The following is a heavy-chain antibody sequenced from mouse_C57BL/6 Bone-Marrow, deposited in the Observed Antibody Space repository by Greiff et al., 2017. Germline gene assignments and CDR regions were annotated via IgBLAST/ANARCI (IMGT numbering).Heavy chain of an antibody. Sequence: VQLQQSGAELARPGASVKMSCKASGYTFTSYTMHWVKQRPGQGLEWIGYINPSSGYTKYNQKFKGKATLTADKSSSTAYMQLNSLTSEDSAVYFCASYDGYYVWFAYWGQGTLVTVSA. V-gene: IGHV1-4*01. CDR2: INPSSGYT. CDR1: GYTFTSYT. D-gene: IGHD2-3*01. J-gene: IGHJ3*01. CDR3: ASYDGYYVWFAY.